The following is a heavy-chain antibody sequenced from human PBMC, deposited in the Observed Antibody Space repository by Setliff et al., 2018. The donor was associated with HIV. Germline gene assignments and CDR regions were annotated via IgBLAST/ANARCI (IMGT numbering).Heavy chain of an antibody. CDR3: ARSSRSSPFWFDY. CDR1: GFTFSNSW. J-gene: IGHJ4*01. V-gene: IGHV3-7*03. D-gene: IGHD6-6*01. Sequence: GGSLRLSCAASGFTFSNSWMTWVRQAPGKGLEWVANIKKDGSDKFYVDSVKGRFAISRDNAKNSLNLEMNSLRAEDTAIYYCARSSRSSPFWFDYWGLGTLVTVSS. CDR2: IKKDGSDK.